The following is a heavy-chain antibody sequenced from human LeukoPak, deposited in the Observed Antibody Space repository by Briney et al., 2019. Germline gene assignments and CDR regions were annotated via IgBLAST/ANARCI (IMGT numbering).Heavy chain of an antibody. CDR3: ARELVAGDRLFDY. D-gene: IGHD6-19*01. CDR1: GGSISSYY. CDR2: IYYSGST. Sequence: SETLSLTCTVSGGSISSYYWGWIRQPPGKGLEWIGSIYYSGSTYYNPSLKSRVTISVDTSKNQFSLKLSSVTAADTAVYYCARELVAGDRLFDYWGQGTLVTVSS. V-gene: IGHV4-39*07. J-gene: IGHJ4*02.